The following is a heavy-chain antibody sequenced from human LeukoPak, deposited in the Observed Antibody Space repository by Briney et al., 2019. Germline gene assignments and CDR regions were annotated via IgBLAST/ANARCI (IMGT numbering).Heavy chain of an antibody. J-gene: IGHJ4*02. CDR3: AAGWGSSWPAETDY. V-gene: IGHV1-18*01. D-gene: IGHD6-13*01. Sequence: ASVKVSCKASGYTFTSYGISWVRQAPGQGLEWMGWISAYNGNTNYAQKLQGRVTMTTHTPTSTAYIERRSLRSDDTAVYYCAAGWGSSWPAETDYSGQGTLVTVSS. CDR1: GYTFTSYG. CDR2: ISAYNGNT.